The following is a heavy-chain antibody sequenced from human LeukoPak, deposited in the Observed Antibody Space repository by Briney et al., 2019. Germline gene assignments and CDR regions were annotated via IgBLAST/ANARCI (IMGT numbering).Heavy chain of an antibody. Sequence: PGGSLRLSCAASGFTFSDYYMSWIRQAPGKGLEWVSYISSSGSTIYYADSVKGRFTISRDNAKNSLYLQMNSLRVEDTALYYCAREPTVTTRYFDYWGQGTLVTVSS. CDR3: AREPTVTTRYFDY. CDR2: ISSSGSTI. J-gene: IGHJ4*02. D-gene: IGHD4-17*01. CDR1: GFTFSDYY. V-gene: IGHV3-11*01.